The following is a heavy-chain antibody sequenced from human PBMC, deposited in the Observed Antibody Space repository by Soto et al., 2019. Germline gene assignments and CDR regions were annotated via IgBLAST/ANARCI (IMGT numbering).Heavy chain of an antibody. CDR1: GYTFTGYY. D-gene: IGHD5-12*01. CDR3: AREGLRGYSGYGQNWFDP. J-gene: IGHJ5*02. V-gene: IGHV1-2*04. Sequence: ASVKVSCKASGYTFTGYYMHWVRQAPGQGLEWMGWINPNSGGTNYAQKFQGWVTMTRDTSISTAYMELSRLRSDDTAVYYCAREGLRGYSGYGQNWFDPWGQGTLVTVSS. CDR2: INPNSGGT.